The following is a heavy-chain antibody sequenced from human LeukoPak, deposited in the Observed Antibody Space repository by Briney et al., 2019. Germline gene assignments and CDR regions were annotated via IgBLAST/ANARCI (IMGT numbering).Heavy chain of an antibody. J-gene: IGHJ3*02. CDR1: GFTFSSYE. Sequence: QSGGSLRLSCAASGFTFSSYEMNWVRQAPGKGLEWVSYISSRGSTIYYADYVKGRCTITRDNAKNSLYLQMNSLRAEETAVYYCAREYHRFGEPHGAFDIWGQGTMVTVSS. CDR3: AREYHRFGEPHGAFDI. V-gene: IGHV3-48*03. D-gene: IGHD3-10*01. CDR2: ISSRGSTI.